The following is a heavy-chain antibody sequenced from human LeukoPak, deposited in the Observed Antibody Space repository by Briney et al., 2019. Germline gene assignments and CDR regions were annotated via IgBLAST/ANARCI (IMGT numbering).Heavy chain of an antibody. Sequence: ASVKVSCKASGYTFTSYYMHWVRQAPGQGLEWMGIINPSGGSTSYAQKFQGRVTMTRDTSISTAYMELSRLRSDDTAVYYCARDTSITMVRGVPYYYYMDVWGKGTTVTISS. D-gene: IGHD3-10*01. CDR1: GYTFTSYY. V-gene: IGHV1-46*01. CDR3: ARDTSITMVRGVPYYYYMDV. CDR2: INPSGGST. J-gene: IGHJ6*03.